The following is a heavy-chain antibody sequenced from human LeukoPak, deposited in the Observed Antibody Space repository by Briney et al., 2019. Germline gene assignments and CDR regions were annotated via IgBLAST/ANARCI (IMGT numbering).Heavy chain of an antibody. Sequence: GGSLRLSCAASGFTFSSYGMHWVRQAPGKGLEWGAVIWYDGSNKYYADSVKGRFTISRDNSKNTLYLQMNSLRAEDTAVYYCARDLTGATVTTYFDYWGQGTLVTVS. CDR2: IWYDGSNK. CDR1: GFTFSSYG. CDR3: ARDLTGATVTTYFDY. D-gene: IGHD4-17*01. V-gene: IGHV3-33*01. J-gene: IGHJ4*02.